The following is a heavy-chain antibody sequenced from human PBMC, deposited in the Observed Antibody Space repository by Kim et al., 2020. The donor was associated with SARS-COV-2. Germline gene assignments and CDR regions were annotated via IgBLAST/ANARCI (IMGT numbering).Heavy chain of an antibody. J-gene: IGHJ4*02. CDR3: LVYYFDSNAQDV. V-gene: IGHV1-69*08. CDR1: GGTFTSFS. Sequence: SVKVSCKASGGTFTSFSFSWVRQAPGEGLEWMGKIIPILGTTNYAQKFQGRVAITADRSTSTVYMALSSLKSDDTAVYYRLVYYFDSNAQDVWGQGT. CDR2: IIPILGTT. D-gene: IGHD3-22*01.